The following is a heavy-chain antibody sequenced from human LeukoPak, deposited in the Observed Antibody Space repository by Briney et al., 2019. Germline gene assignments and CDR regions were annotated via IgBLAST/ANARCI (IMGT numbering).Heavy chain of an antibody. Sequence: ASVKVSCKASGYTFTSYGINWVRQAPGQGLEWMGWISGYNGNTDYAQKLRGRVTMTIDTSTSTAYMELRSLRSDDTAVYYCARGGGYGDYDAYYYHYFMDVWGQGTTVTVSS. D-gene: IGHD4-17*01. CDR3: ARGGGYGDYDAYYYHYFMDV. CDR2: ISGYNGNT. V-gene: IGHV1-18*01. J-gene: IGHJ6*03. CDR1: GYTFTSYG.